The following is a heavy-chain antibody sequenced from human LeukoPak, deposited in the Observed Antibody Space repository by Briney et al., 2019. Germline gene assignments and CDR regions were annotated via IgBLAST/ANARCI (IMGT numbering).Heavy chain of an antibody. CDR3: AKVPPWLYFKDSYYFDY. V-gene: IGHV3-23*01. Sequence: QAGGSLRLSCAASAFIFDNYAMNWVRQSPGKGLEWVSTISGSGDTTYYADSVKGRFTISRDNSNDMVYLQMNSLRAEDTAVYYCAKVPPWLYFKDSYYFDYWGQGTLVTVSS. CDR2: ISGSGDTT. CDR1: AFIFDNYA. J-gene: IGHJ4*02. D-gene: IGHD2-2*02.